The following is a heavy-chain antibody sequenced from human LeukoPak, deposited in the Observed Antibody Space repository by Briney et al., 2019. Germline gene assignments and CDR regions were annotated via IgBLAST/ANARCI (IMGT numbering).Heavy chain of an antibody. CDR1: GFTFDAYG. D-gene: IGHD3-16*01. CDR3: AGGVGSNDAFDV. V-gene: IGHV3-74*03. CDR2: ISTGGSTT. J-gene: IGHJ3*01. Sequence: GGSLRLSCAASGFTFDAYGMSWVRQAPGKGLVWVSRISTGGSTTTYADSVKGRFTISRDNAKNTLYLRVDSLRADDTAVYYCAGGVGSNDAFDVWGQGTMVTVSS.